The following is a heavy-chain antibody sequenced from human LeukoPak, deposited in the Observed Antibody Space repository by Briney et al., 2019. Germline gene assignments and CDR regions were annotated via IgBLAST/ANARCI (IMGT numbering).Heavy chain of an antibody. J-gene: IGHJ5*02. CDR2: IYYGGST. D-gene: IGHD5-24*01. V-gene: IGHV4-31*02. Sequence: LRLSCAASGFTFSSYAMSWVRQHPGKGLEWIGYIYYGGSTYYNPSLKSRVTISVDTSKNQFSLNLSSVTAADTAVYYCAREEMATSNWFDPWGQGTLVTVSS. CDR1: GFTFSSYA. CDR3: AREEMATSNWFDP.